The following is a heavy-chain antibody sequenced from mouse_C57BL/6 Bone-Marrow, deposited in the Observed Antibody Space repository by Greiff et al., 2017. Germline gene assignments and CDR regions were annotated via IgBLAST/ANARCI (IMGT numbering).Heavy chain of an antibody. Sequence: QVQLKESGPELVKPGASVKISCKASGYAFSSSWMNWVKQRPGKGLEWIGRIYPGDGDTNYNGKFKGKATLTADKSSSTAYMQLSSLTSEDSAVYFCARSSDYDVGYAMDYWGQGTSVTVSS. CDR1: GYAFSSSW. D-gene: IGHD2-4*01. CDR2: IYPGDGDT. V-gene: IGHV1-82*01. CDR3: ARSSDYDVGYAMDY. J-gene: IGHJ4*01.